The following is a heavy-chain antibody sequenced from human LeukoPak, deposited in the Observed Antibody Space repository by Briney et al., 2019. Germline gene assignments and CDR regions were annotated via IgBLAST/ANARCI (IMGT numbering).Heavy chain of an antibody. Sequence: PSETLSLTCTVSGGSISSYYWSWIRQPAGKGLEWIGRIYTSGSTNYNPSLKSRVTISVDKSKNQFSLKLSSVTAADTAVYYCARDSIALAAPRIFYDYWGQGTLVTVSS. V-gene: IGHV4-4*07. CDR2: IYTSGST. J-gene: IGHJ4*02. CDR3: ARDSIALAAPRIFYDY. CDR1: GGSISSYY. D-gene: IGHD6-19*01.